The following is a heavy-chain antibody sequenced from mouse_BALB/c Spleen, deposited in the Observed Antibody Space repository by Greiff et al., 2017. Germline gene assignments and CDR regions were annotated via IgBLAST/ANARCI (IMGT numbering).Heavy chain of an antibody. CDR1: GYTFTSYW. CDR2: IDPNSGGT. J-gene: IGHJ2*01. V-gene: IGHV1-62-3*01. D-gene: IGHD1-1*01. CDR3: TRSNVITTVVAFDY. Sequence: QVQLQQPGAELVKPGASVKLSCKASGYTFTSYWMHWVKQRPGRGLEWIGRIDPNSGGTKYNEKFKSKATLTVDKPSSTAYMQLSSLTSEDSAVYYCTRSNVITTVVAFDYWGQGTTLTVSS.